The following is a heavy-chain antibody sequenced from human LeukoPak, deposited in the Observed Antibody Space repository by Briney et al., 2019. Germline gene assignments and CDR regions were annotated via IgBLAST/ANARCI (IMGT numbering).Heavy chain of an antibody. Sequence: PSETLSLTCTVSGGSISSYYWSWIRQPPGKGLEWIGYIYYSGSTNYNPSLKSRVTMSVDTSKNQFSLKLSSVTAADTAVYYCARDAYYWGYDAFDIWGQGTMVTVSS. J-gene: IGHJ3*02. V-gene: IGHV4-59*12. CDR1: GGSISSYY. CDR2: IYYSGST. CDR3: ARDAYYWGYDAFDI. D-gene: IGHD3-10*01.